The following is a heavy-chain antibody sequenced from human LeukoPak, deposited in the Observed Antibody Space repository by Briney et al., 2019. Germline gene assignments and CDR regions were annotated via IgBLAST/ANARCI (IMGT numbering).Heavy chain of an antibody. D-gene: IGHD3-3*01. V-gene: IGHV1-69*01. CDR3: ARTDRPEYYDFWSGYYTPFDY. Sequence: SVKVSCKASGGTFNSYAISWVRQAPGQGVEWMGGIIPIFGTANYAQKFQGRVTITADESTSTAYMELSSLRSEDTAVYYCARTDRPEYYDFWSGYYTPFDYWGQGTLVTVSS. CDR1: GGTFNSYA. CDR2: IIPIFGTA. J-gene: IGHJ4*02.